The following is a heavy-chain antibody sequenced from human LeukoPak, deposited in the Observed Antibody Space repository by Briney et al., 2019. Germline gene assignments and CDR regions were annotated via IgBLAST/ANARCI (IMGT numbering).Heavy chain of an antibody. CDR1: GGSISSYY. D-gene: IGHD6-13*01. V-gene: IGHV4-59*01. CDR2: IYYSGTT. Sequence: SETLSLTCTVSGGSISSYYWSWIRQPPGKGLEGIGYIYYSGTTNYNPSLKSRVTISVDTSKNQFSLKLSSVTAADTAVYYCARGVYIAAAQYGYWGQGTLVSVSS. J-gene: IGHJ4*02. CDR3: ARGVYIAAAQYGY.